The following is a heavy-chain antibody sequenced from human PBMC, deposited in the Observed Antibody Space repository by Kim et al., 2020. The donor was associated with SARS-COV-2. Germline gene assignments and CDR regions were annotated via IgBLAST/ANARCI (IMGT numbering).Heavy chain of an antibody. CDR3: ARLASPHLLWFGESMSRGSYWYFDL. D-gene: IGHD3-10*01. J-gene: IGHJ2*01. CDR2: IYYSGST. Sequence: SETLSLTCTVSGGSISSSSYYWGWIRQPPGKGLEWIGSIYYSGSTYYNPSLKSRVTISVDTSKNQFSLKLSSVTAADTAVYYCARLASPHLLWFGESMSRGSYWYFDLWGRGTLVTVSS. V-gene: IGHV4-39*01. CDR1: GGSISSSSYY.